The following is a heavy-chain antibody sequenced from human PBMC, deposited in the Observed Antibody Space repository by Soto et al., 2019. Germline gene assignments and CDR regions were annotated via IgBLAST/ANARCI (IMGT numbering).Heavy chain of an antibody. CDR2: IWYDGSNK. D-gene: IGHD3-10*01. Sequence: GGSLRLSCAASGFTFSSYGMHWVRQAPGKGLEWVAVIWYDGSNKYYADSVKGRFTISRDNSKNTLYLQMNSLRAEDTAVYYCARDAYGSGSYCDYWGQGTLVTVSS. V-gene: IGHV3-33*01. CDR1: GFTFSSYG. J-gene: IGHJ4*02. CDR3: ARDAYGSGSYCDY.